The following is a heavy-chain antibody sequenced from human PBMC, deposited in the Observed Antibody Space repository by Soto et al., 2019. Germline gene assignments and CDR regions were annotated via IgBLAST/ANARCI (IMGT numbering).Heavy chain of an antibody. CDR2: FYYSGSS. CDR3: ARQKAMVRGVINY. D-gene: IGHD3-10*01. V-gene: IGHV4-39*01. Sequence: SETVSLTCTVACGSIGSSSYYWGWIRQPPGKWLGWIRSFYYSGSSYYNPSLRSRVTISVDTSKNHISLRLSSVTAADTTVYYCARQKAMVRGVINYWGQGTLVTVSS. CDR1: CGSIGSSSYY. J-gene: IGHJ4*02.